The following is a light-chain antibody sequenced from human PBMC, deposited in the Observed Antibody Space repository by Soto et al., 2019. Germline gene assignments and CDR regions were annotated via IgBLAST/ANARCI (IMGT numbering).Light chain of an antibody. CDR2: DAS. J-gene: IGKJ5*01. Sequence: DIQKTQSPSTLSGSVGGRVTISCRASQTISSWLAWYQQKPGRDPKLLIYDASNLEAGVPSRFRGSGSGTDFTFTISRLQPEDIATYYCQQYENLPTFGQGTRLEIK. CDR3: QQYENLPT. CDR1: QTISSW. V-gene: IGKV1-33*01.